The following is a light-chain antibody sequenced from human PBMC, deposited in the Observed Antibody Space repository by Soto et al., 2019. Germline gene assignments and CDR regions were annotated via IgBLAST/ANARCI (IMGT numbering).Light chain of an antibody. CDR1: SSNIGAGYD. CDR3: QSYDNSLSGHVV. J-gene: IGLJ2*01. V-gene: IGLV1-40*01. Sequence: QSVLTQPPSVSGAPGQRVTISCTGSSSNIGAGYDVHWYQQLPGTAPKLLIYGNSNRPSGVPDRFSGSKSGTSASLAITGLQAEDEADYYCQSYDNSLSGHVVFGGGTKLT. CDR2: GNS.